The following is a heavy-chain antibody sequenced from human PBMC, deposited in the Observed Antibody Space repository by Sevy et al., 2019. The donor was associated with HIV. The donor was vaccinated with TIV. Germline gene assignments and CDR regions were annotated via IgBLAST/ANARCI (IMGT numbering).Heavy chain of an antibody. CDR2: FDPEDGET. J-gene: IGHJ4*02. V-gene: IGHV1-24*01. CDR1: GYTLTELS. D-gene: IGHD6-19*01. CDR3: AHSQTGRAVAAAFDY. Sequence: ASVKVSCKVSGYTLTELSMHWVRQAPGKGLEWMGGFDPEDGETIYAQKFQGRVTMTEDTSTDTAYMELSSLRSEDTAVYYCAHSQTGRAVAAAFDYWGQGTLVTVSS.